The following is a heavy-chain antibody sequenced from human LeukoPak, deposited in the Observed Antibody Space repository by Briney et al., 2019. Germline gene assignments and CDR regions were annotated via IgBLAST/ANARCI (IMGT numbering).Heavy chain of an antibody. CDR3: ARGGITFGGVIVKPLFDY. D-gene: IGHD3-16*02. CDR2: ISAYNGNT. Sequence: ASVKVSCKASGYTFTSYGISWVRQAPGQGLEWMGWISAYNGNTNYAQKLQGRVTMTTDTSASTAYMELRSLRSDDTAVYYCARGGITFGGVIVKPLFDYWGQGTLVTVSS. J-gene: IGHJ4*02. CDR1: GYTFTSYG. V-gene: IGHV1-18*01.